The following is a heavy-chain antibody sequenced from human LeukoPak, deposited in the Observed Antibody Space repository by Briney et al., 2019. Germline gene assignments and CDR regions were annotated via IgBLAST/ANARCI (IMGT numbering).Heavy chain of an antibody. CDR1: GFTFSSYS. J-gene: IGHJ4*02. CDR2: ISSSSSYI. Sequence: GGSLRLSCAASGFTFSSYSMTWVRQAPGKGLEWVSSISSSSSYIYYADSVKGRFTISRDNAKNSLYLQMNSLRAEDTAVYYCARALDPYYDFWSGYYWPHFDYWGQGTLVTVSS. D-gene: IGHD3-3*01. V-gene: IGHV3-21*01. CDR3: ARALDPYYDFWSGYYWPHFDY.